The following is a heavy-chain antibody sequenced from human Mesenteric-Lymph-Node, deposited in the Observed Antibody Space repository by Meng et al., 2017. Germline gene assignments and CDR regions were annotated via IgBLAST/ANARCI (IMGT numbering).Heavy chain of an antibody. CDR1: GFTFSSYA. J-gene: IGHJ4*02. CDR2: ISYDGSNK. D-gene: IGHD6-13*01. V-gene: IGHV3-30*04. Sequence: GESLKISCAASGFTFSSYAMHWVRQAPGKGLEWVAVISYDGSNKYYADSVKGRFTISRDNSKNTLYLQMNSLRAEDTAVYYCARDRHSSSFPIDYWGQGTLVTVSS. CDR3: ARDRHSSSFPIDY.